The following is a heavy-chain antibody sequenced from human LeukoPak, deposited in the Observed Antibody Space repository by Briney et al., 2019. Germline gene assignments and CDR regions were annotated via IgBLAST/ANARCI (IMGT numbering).Heavy chain of an antibody. Sequence: ASVNVSCKASGYTFTGYYMHWVRQAPGQGLEWMGRINPNSGGTNYAQKFQGRVTMTRDTSISTAYMELSRLRSDDTAVYYCARVRYYYDSSGNTYFDYWGQGTLVTVSS. J-gene: IGHJ4*02. CDR3: ARVRYYYDSSGNTYFDY. CDR2: INPNSGGT. D-gene: IGHD3-22*01. CDR1: GYTFTGYY. V-gene: IGHV1-2*06.